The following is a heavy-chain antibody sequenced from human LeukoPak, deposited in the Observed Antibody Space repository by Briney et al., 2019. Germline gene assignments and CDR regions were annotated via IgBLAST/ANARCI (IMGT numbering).Heavy chain of an antibody. V-gene: IGHV4-30-4*08. Sequence: PSETLSLTCTVSGGSISSGDYYWSWIRQPPGRGLEWIGYIYYSGSTYYNPSRKSRVTISVDTSKNQFSLKLSSVTAADTAVYYCARYDSGSYLGLYYFDYWGQGTLVTVSS. D-gene: IGHD1-26*01. CDR2: IYYSGST. J-gene: IGHJ4*02. CDR1: GGSISSGDYY. CDR3: ARYDSGSYLGLYYFDY.